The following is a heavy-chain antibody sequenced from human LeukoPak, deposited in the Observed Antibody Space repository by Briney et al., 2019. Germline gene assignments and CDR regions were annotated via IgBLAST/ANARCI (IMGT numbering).Heavy chain of an antibody. V-gene: IGHV3-11*04. CDR1: GFTFSDYY. J-gene: IGHJ4*02. Sequence: PGGSLRLSCAASGFTFSDYYMSWIRQAPGKGLEWISYISSSGSTIYYADSVKGRFTISRDNSKNTLYLQMNSLRAEDTAVYYCARESELYYDSSGYYYASPFDYWGQGTLVTVSS. CDR2: ISSSGSTI. D-gene: IGHD3-22*01. CDR3: ARESELYYDSSGYYYASPFDY.